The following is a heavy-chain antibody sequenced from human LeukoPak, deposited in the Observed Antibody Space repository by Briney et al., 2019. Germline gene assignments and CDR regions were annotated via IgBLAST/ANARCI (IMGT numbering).Heavy chain of an antibody. D-gene: IGHD3-22*01. Sequence: PGGSLRLSCAASGFTFSSYAMHWVRQAPGKGLEYVSAISSNGGSTYYANSVKGRFTISRDNSKNTLYLQMGSLRAEDMAVYYCARSRGDSSGYFDYWGQGTLVTVSS. CDR2: ISSNGGST. CDR1: GFTFSSYA. V-gene: IGHV3-64*01. CDR3: ARSRGDSSGYFDY. J-gene: IGHJ4*02.